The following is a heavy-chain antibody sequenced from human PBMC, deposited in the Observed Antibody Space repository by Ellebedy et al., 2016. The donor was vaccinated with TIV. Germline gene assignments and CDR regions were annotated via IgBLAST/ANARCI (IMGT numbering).Heavy chain of an antibody. CDR3: ATDGSYGDYRSPTHAFEI. V-gene: IGHV3-7*01. Sequence: ESLKISCAASGFSFSSYWMSWVRQAPGKGLEWVANIRQDGSDKYYVDSVKGRFTISRDNAKISLYLQMNSLRAEDTAVYYCATDGSYGDYRSPTHAFEIWGQGTMVTVSS. J-gene: IGHJ3*02. CDR2: IRQDGSDK. CDR1: GFSFSSYW. D-gene: IGHD4-17*01.